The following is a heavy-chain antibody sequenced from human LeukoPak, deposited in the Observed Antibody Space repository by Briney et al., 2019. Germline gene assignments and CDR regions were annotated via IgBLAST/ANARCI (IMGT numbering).Heavy chain of an antibody. Sequence: TGGSLGLSCAASGFTFSSYAMSWVRQAPGKGLEWVSAISGYGGRTYYADSVKGRFTISRDNSRNTLFLQMNSLRAEDTAVYYCAKVAEMDTILGKFDNWGQGTLVPVSS. CDR2: ISGYGGRT. V-gene: IGHV3-23*01. D-gene: IGHD5-24*01. CDR1: GFTFSSYA. CDR3: AKVAEMDTILGKFDN. J-gene: IGHJ5*02.